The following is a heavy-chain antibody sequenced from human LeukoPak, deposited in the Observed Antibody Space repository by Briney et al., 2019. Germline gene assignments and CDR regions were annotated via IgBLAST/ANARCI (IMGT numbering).Heavy chain of an antibody. D-gene: IGHD2-8*01. J-gene: IGHJ6*03. CDR2: IYYSGST. V-gene: IGHV4-39*01. CDR3: ARVPDLGYCTNGVCSGYMDV. CDR1: GGSISSSSYY. Sequence: PSQTLSLTCTVSGGSISSSSYYWGWIRQPRGKGLEWIGSIYYSGSTYYNPSLKSRVTISVDTSKNQFSLKLSSVTAADTAVYYCARVPDLGYCTNGVCSGYMDVWGKGTTVTVSS.